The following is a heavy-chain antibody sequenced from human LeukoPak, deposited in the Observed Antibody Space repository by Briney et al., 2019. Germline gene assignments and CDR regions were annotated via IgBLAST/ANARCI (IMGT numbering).Heavy chain of an antibody. CDR2: IYYSGST. D-gene: IGHD3-22*01. J-gene: IGHJ6*02. Sequence: SETLSLTCTVSGGSISSYYWSWIRQPPGKGLEWIGYIYYSGSTNYNPSLKSRVTISVDTSKNQFSLKLSSVTAADTAVYYCARELVEYYYDIYYYGMDVWGQGTTVTVS. CDR3: ARELVEYYYDIYYYGMDV. CDR1: GGSISSYY. V-gene: IGHV4-59*01.